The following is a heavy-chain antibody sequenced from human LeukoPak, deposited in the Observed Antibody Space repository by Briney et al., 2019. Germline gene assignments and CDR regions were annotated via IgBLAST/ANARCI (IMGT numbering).Heavy chain of an antibody. D-gene: IGHD1-7*01. CDR2: INAYNDNT. CDR3: ARGVHRYNWNYGPHDAFDI. V-gene: IGHV1-18*01. J-gene: IGHJ3*02. CDR1: GYTFTSYG. Sequence: ASVTVSCKASGYTFTSYGISWVRQAPGQGLECMGWINAYNDNTNYAQKLQDRVTMTTDTSTSTVYMELRSLRPDDTAVYSCARGVHRYNWNYGPHDAFDIWGQGTMVTVSS.